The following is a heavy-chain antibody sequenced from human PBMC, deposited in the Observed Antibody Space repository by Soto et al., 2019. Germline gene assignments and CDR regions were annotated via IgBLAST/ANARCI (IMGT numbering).Heavy chain of an antibody. Sequence: KPSETLSLTCAVSGYSISSGYYWGWIRQPPGKGLEWIGTIYHSGSTYYNPSLKTRVTISVDTSKNQFSLKLSSVTAADTAVYYCARALYCSDGSCSPLRGMDVWGQGTTVTVSS. J-gene: IGHJ6*02. D-gene: IGHD2-15*01. CDR2: IYHSGST. CDR3: ARALYCSDGSCSPLRGMDV. V-gene: IGHV4-38-2*01. CDR1: GYSISSGYY.